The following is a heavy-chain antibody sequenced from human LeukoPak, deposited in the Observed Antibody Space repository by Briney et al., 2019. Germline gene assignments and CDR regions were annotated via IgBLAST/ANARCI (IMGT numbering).Heavy chain of an antibody. CDR1: GFTFNRKW. V-gene: IGHV3-7*01. CDR2: IKQDGSEK. D-gene: IGHD3-22*01. Sequence: GGSVRLSCAASGFTFNRKWMSGVRQAPGKGLEWVANIKQDGSEKYYVDSVKGRFTISRDNARNSVSLQMNGLRAEDTAVYYCARDKYYDRYFDSWGQGTLVTVSS. CDR3: ARDKYYDRYFDS. J-gene: IGHJ4*02.